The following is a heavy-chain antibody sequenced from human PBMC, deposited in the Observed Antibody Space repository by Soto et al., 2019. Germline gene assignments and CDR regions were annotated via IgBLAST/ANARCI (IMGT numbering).Heavy chain of an antibody. V-gene: IGHV3-23*01. CDR2: INTSGGNT. CDR3: AKFYGGKSAHNYTIDP. Sequence: GGSLRLSCAASGFTFSTYAMSWVRQAPGKGLEWVSTINTSGGNTYYADSVKGRFTISRDNSKNTLYLQMNSLRPEDTAVYYCAKFYGGKSAHNYTIDPWGQGTLVTVS. D-gene: IGHD2-15*01. J-gene: IGHJ5*02. CDR1: GFTFSTYA.